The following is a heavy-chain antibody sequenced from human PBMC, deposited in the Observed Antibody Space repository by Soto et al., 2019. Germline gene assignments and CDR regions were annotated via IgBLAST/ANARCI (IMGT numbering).Heavy chain of an antibody. D-gene: IGHD3-10*01. V-gene: IGHV1-24*01. J-gene: IGHJ5*02. CDR3: ASPMVRGVIIPYFT. CDR1: GYTLTELS. CDR2: FDPEDGET. Sequence: ASVKVSCKVSGYTLTELSMHWVRQAPGKGLEWMGGFDPEDGETIYAQKFQGRVTMTEDTSTDTAYMELSSLRSEDTAVYYCASPMVRGVIIPYFTWGQGTLVTVSS.